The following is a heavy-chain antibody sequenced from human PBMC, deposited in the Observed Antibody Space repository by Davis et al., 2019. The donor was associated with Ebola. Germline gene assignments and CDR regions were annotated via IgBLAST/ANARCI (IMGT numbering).Heavy chain of an antibody. CDR1: GFTFSSYS. V-gene: IGHV4-34*01. D-gene: IGHD7-27*01. J-gene: IGHJ4*02. CDR2: ISDRGST. CDR3: ARKLGRAAPIDY. Sequence: MPGGSLRLSCAASGFTFSSYSMNWIRQSPGKGLEWIGEISDRGSTNYNPSLKSRVTMSVDTSSDQFSLKLSSVTAADTAVYYFARKLGRAAPIDYWGQGTLVTVSS.